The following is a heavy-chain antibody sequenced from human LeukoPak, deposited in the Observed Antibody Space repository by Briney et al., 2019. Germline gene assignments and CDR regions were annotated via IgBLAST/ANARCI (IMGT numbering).Heavy chain of an antibody. CDR3: ARGSNGDYVV. CDR2: ISAYNGNT. J-gene: IGHJ4*02. CDR1: GYTFTGYY. V-gene: IGHV1-18*04. D-gene: IGHD4-17*01. Sequence: GASVKVSCKASGYTFTGYYMHWVRQAPGQGLEWMGWISAYNGNTNYAQKLQGRVTMTTDTSTSTVYMELRSLRSDDTAVYYCARGSNGDYVVWGQGTLVTVSS.